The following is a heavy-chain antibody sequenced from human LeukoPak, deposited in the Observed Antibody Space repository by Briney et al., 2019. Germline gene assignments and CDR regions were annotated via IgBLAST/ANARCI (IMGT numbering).Heavy chain of an antibody. CDR3: ARDGYDILTGYPYYGMDV. V-gene: IGHV3-21*01. J-gene: IGHJ6*02. CDR1: GFTFSSYS. Sequence: GGSLRLSCAASGFTFSSYSMNWVRQAPGKGLEGVSSISSSSSYIYYADSVKGRFTISRDKAKNSLYLQMNSLRAEDTAVYYCARDGYDILTGYPYYGMDVWGQGTTVTVSS. D-gene: IGHD3-9*01. CDR2: ISSSSSYI.